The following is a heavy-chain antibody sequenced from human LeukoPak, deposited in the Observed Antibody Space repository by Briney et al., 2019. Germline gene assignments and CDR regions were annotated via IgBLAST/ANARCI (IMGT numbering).Heavy chain of an antibody. D-gene: IGHD6-19*01. Sequence: PGGSLRLSCAASGFTFSSYGMHWVRQAPGKGLEWVAVISYDGSNKYYADSVKGRFTISRDNSKNTLYLQMNSLRAEDTALYYCGKDRGYSSGLFDYWGQGTLVTVSS. J-gene: IGHJ4*02. CDR3: GKDRGYSSGLFDY. CDR2: ISYDGSNK. V-gene: IGHV3-30*18. CDR1: GFTFSSYG.